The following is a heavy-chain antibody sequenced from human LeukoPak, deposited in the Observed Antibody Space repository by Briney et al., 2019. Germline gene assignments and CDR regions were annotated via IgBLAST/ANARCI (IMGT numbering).Heavy chain of an antibody. CDR3: ARGSSLVRGAIFFDY. J-gene: IGHJ4*02. Sequence: SETLSLTCTVSGGSISSYYWSWIRQPPGKGLEWIGYIYYSGSTNYNPSLKSRVTLSIDTSKNQFSLKLSSVTAADTAVCYCARGSSLVRGAIFFDYWGQGILVTVSS. V-gene: IGHV4-59*01. D-gene: IGHD3-10*01. CDR1: GGSISSYY. CDR2: IYYSGST.